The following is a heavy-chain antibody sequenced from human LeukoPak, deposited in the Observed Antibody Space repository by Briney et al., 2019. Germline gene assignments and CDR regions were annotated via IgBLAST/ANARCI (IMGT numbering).Heavy chain of an antibody. CDR3: ARGSVVTTPYFLDY. CDR2: IYYSGST. D-gene: IGHD4-23*01. J-gene: IGHJ4*02. CDR1: GGSISSYY. Sequence: SETLSLTCTVSGGSISSYYWSWIRQPSGKGLEWIGYIYYSGSTNYNPSLKSRVTISVDTSKNQFSLKLSSVTAADTAVYYCARGSVVTTPYFLDYGGQGTLVTVSS. V-gene: IGHV4-59*01.